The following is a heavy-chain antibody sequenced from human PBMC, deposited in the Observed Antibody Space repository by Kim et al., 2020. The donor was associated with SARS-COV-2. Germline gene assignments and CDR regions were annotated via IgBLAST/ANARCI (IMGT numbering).Heavy chain of an antibody. CDR3: ARMHLDSNTYPAYFED. CDR2: IYSGGTT. V-gene: IGHV3-53*01. Sequence: GGSLRLSCAVSGFSFSINYMGWVRQAPGKGLEWVSTIYSGGTTYDAASVQGGFTITREDSKNTLYLQMNSLRGDDTAIYYCARMHLDSNTYPAYFEDWGRGNLVNVS. CDR1: GFSFSINY. J-gene: IGHJ1*01. D-gene: IGHD3-22*01.